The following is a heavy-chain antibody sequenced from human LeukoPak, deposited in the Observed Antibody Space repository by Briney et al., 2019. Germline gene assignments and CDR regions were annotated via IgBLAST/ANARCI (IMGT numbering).Heavy chain of an antibody. CDR2: IYSGGST. J-gene: IGHJ4*02. CDR1: GFTVSSNY. V-gene: IGHV3-66*02. Sequence: QTGGSLRLSCAASGFTVSSNYMSWVRQAPGKGLEWVSVIYSGGSTYYADSVKGRFTISRDNSKNTLYLQMNSLRAEDTAVYYCAREHQLLYLDYWGQGTLVTVSS. CDR3: AREHQLLYLDY. D-gene: IGHD2-2*01.